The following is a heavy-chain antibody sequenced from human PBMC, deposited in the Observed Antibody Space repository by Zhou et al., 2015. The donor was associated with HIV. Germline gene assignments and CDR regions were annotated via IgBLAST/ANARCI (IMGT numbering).Heavy chain of an antibody. D-gene: IGHD4-11*01. V-gene: IGHV1-69*12. CDR1: GGTFSSYA. CDR2: IIPIFGTA. Sequence: QVQLVQSGAEVKKPGSSVKVSCKASGGTFSSYAISWVRQAPGQGLEWMGGIIPIFGTANYAQKFQGRVTITADESTSTAYMELSSLRSEDTAVYYCARVRGRKTVNYGRYFYGMDVVGPRDHGHRLL. CDR3: ARVRGRKTVNYGRYFYGMDV. J-gene: IGHJ6*02.